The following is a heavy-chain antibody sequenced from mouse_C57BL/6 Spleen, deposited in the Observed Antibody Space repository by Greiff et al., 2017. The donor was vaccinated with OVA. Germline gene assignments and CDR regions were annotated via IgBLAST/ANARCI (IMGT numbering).Heavy chain of an antibody. CDR3: TRDEDGSSPAWFAY. V-gene: IGHV5-9-1*02. CDR2: ISSGGDYI. J-gene: IGHJ3*01. D-gene: IGHD1-1*01. Sequence: EVQRVESGEGLVKPGGSLKLSCAASGFTFSSYAMSWVRQTPEKRLEWVAYISSGGDYIYYADTVKGRFTISRDNARNTLYLQMSSLKSEDTAMYYCTRDEDGSSPAWFAYWGQGTLVTVSA. CDR1: GFTFSSYA.